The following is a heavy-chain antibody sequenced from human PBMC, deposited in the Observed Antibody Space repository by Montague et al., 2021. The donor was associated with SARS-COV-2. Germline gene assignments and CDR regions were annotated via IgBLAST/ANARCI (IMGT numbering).Heavy chain of an antibody. D-gene: IGHD5-18*01. V-gene: IGHV2-5*02. J-gene: IGHJ4*02. Sequence: PALVKPTQTLTLTCTFSGLSLTTYGVAVGWIRQPPGKALEWLAFVYWDDTQRYSPSLKTRPTITKDTSKNQVVLTLIDMDPVDTATYYCAHSSIGYHNPTFLDYWGQGTLVTVSS. CDR1: GLSLTTYGVA. CDR2: VYWDDTQ. CDR3: AHSSIGYHNPTFLDY.